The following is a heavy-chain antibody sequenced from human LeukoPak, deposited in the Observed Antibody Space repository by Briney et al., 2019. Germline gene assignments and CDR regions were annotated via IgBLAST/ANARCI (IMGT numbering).Heavy chain of an antibody. J-gene: IGHJ4*02. CDR3: TRDFVF. CDR1: GFAFSTYW. Sequence: GGSLRLSCAASGFAFSTYWMDWVRQAPGKGLEWVGNINQDGSVKHYVDSVRGRFTISRDNARNSVYLQMNALRVEDTAVNYCTRDFVFWGQGTLVTASS. V-gene: IGHV3-7*01. CDR2: INQDGSVK. D-gene: IGHD3-3*01.